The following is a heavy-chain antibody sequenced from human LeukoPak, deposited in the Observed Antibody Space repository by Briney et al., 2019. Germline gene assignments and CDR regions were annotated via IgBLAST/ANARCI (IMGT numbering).Heavy chain of an antibody. CDR2: ISNSSSYI. V-gene: IGHV3-21*01. J-gene: IGHJ4*02. CDR1: GFTFSSYS. D-gene: IGHD3-22*01. CDR3: ARDEHYYDSSGYLGQSDFDY. Sequence: PGGSLRLSCAASGFTFSSYSMNWLRKSPGKGLEWVSSISNSSSYILYGDSVKGRFTISRDNAKNSLYLQMNRLRAEDTAVYYCARDEHYYDSSGYLGQSDFDYWGQGTLVTVSS.